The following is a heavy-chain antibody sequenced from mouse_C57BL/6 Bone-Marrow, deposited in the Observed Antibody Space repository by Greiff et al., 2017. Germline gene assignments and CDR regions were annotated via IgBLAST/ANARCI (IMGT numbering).Heavy chain of an antibody. Sequence: VKLVESGPGLVAPSQSLSITCTVSGFSLTSYGVHWVRQPPGKGLEWLVVIWSDGSTTYNSALKSRLSISKDNSKSQVFLKMNSLQTDDTAMYYCARERRGYGNYYAMDYWGQGTSVTVSS. CDR1: GFSLTSYG. V-gene: IGHV2-6*03. J-gene: IGHJ4*01. CDR3: ARERRGYGNYYAMDY. D-gene: IGHD2-1*01. CDR2: IWSDGST.